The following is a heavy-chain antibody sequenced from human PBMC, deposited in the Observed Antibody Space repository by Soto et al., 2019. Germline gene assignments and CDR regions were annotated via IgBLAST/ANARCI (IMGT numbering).Heavy chain of an antibody. CDR3: AKAGGSGYCSSTSCPMAS. CDR1: GFTFSSHA. D-gene: IGHD2-2*01. Sequence: GSLRLSCAVSGFTFSSHAMSWVRQAPGKGLECVSSISGSGGSTYYADSVKGRFTISRDNSKSTLYLQMNSLRAEDTAIYYCAKAGGSGYCSSTSCPMASGGQGTLVTVSS. CDR2: ISGSGGST. V-gene: IGHV3-23*01. J-gene: IGHJ4*02.